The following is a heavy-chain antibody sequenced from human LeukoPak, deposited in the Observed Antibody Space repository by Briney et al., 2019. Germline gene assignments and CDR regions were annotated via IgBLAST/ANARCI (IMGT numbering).Heavy chain of an antibody. Sequence: GSSVKVSCKASGGTFSSYAISWVRQAPGQGLEWMGGIIPIFGTANYAQKFQGRVTITADESTSTAYMELSSLRSEDTAVYYCARDTTTGTTSYYGMEVWGKGTTVTVSS. J-gene: IGHJ6*04. CDR3: ARDTTTGTTSYYGMEV. V-gene: IGHV1-69*01. CDR2: IIPIFGTA. CDR1: GGTFSSYA. D-gene: IGHD1-1*01.